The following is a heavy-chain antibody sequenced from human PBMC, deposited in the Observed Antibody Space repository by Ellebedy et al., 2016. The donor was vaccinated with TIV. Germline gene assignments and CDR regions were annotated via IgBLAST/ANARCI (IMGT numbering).Heavy chain of an antibody. CDR2: IWYDGSNK. J-gene: IGHJ6*03. CDR1: GFTFSSYG. CDR3: ARVYCSSTSCYGYYYYYMDV. V-gene: IGHV3-33*01. Sequence: GESLKISXAASGFTFSSYGMHWVRQAPGKGLEWVAVIWYDGSNKYYADSVKGRFTISRDNSKNTLYLQMNSLRAEDTAVYYCARVYCSSTSCYGYYYYYMDVWGKGTTVTVSS. D-gene: IGHD2-2*01.